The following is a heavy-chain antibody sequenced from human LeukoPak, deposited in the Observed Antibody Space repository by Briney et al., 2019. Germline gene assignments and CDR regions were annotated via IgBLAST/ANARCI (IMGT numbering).Heavy chain of an antibody. J-gene: IGHJ6*02. Sequence: ASVKVSCKASGYTFTGYYMHWVRQAPGQGLEWMGWINPNSGGTNYAQKFQGRVTMTRDTSISTAYMELSRLRSDDTAVYYCAREGVTVTTRVYYYGMDVWGQGTTVTVSS. D-gene: IGHD4-17*01. CDR2: INPNSGGT. V-gene: IGHV1-2*02. CDR3: AREGVTVTTRVYYYGMDV. CDR1: GYTFTGYY.